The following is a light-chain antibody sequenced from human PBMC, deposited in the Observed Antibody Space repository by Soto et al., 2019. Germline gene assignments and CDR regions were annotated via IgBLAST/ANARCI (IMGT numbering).Light chain of an antibody. J-gene: IGKJ4*01. CDR3: QQYNSYSLT. Sequence: DIQMTQSPSTLSASVGDRVTITCRASQSISSWLAWYQQKPGKAPKLLIYKASSLESGVPSRIRGSGSGTEFTVTISSLQTDDFATYYCQQYNSYSLTFGGGTKVEIK. CDR2: KAS. V-gene: IGKV1-5*03. CDR1: QSISSW.